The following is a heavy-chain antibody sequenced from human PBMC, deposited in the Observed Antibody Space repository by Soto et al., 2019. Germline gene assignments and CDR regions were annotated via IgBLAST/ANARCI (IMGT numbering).Heavy chain of an antibody. CDR3: AKDSVLERFLEWAPSDY. V-gene: IGHV3-23*01. D-gene: IGHD3-3*01. CDR1: GFTFSSYA. Sequence: GGSLRLSCAASGFTFSSYAMSWVRQAPGKGLEWVSAISGSGGSTYYADSVKGRFTISRDNSKNTLYLQMNSLRAEDTAVYYRAKDSVLERFLEWAPSDYWGQGTLVTVSS. J-gene: IGHJ4*02. CDR2: ISGSGGST.